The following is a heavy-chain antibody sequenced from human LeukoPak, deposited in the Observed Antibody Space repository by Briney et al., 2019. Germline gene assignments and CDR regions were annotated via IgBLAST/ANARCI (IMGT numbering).Heavy chain of an antibody. CDR1: GGSFSSTTYY. V-gene: IGHV4-39*01. D-gene: IGHD4/OR15-4a*01. CDR3: ARHLTYGGYFDY. CDR2: MYYSGST. J-gene: IGHJ4*02. Sequence: SETLPLTCTVSGGSFSSTTYYWGWIRQPPGKGLEWIGSMYYSGSTYYNPSLKSRVTISVDTSKNQFSLKLSSVTAADTAVYYCARHLTYGGYFDYWGQGTLVTVSS.